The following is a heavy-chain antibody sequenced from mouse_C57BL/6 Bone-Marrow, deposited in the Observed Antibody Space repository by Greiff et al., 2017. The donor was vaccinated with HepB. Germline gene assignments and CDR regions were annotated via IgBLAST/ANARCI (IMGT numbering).Heavy chain of an antibody. D-gene: IGHD1-1*01. CDR2: IYPGDGDT. Sequence: VKLQESGPELVKPGASVKISCKASGYAFSSSWMNWVKQRPGKGLEWIGRIYPGDGDTNYNGKFKGKATLTADNSSSTAYMQLSSLTSEDSAVCFCARSYYYVPYWYFDVWGTGATVTVSS. CDR3: ARSYYYVPYWYFDV. CDR1: GYAFSSSW. V-gene: IGHV1-82*01. J-gene: IGHJ1*03.